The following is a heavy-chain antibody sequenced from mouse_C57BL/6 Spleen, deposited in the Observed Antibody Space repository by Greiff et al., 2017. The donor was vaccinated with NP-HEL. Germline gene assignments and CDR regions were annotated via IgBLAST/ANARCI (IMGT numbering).Heavy chain of an antibody. V-gene: IGHV3-6*01. CDR2: ISYDGSN. Sequence: DVQLQESGPGLVKPSQSLSLTCSVTGYSITSGYYWNWIRQFPGNKLEWMGYISYDGSNNYNPSLKNRISITRDTSKNQFFLKLNSVTTEDTATYYCAREAYGNYKDYWGQGTTLTVSS. CDR1: GYSITSGYY. D-gene: IGHD2-1*01. CDR3: AREAYGNYKDY. J-gene: IGHJ2*01.